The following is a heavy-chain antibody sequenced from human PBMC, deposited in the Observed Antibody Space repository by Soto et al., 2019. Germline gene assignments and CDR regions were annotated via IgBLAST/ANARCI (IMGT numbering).Heavy chain of an antibody. CDR3: AREVIPLTTDWYFDL. CDR2: IYDSGST. J-gene: IGHJ2*01. V-gene: IGHV4-30-4*01. CDR1: GGSISGGVGGLYY. D-gene: IGHD4-17*01. Sequence: PSETLSLTCTVSGGSISGGVGGLYYWSWIRQPPGKGLEWIGYIYDSGSTYYNPSLKSRVTISVDTSKNQFSLRLSSVTAADTAVYYCAREVIPLTTDWYFDLWGRGTPVTVSS.